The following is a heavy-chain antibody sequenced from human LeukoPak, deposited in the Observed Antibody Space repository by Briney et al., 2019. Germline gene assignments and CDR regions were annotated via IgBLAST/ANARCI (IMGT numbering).Heavy chain of an antibody. V-gene: IGHV3-48*03. CDR3: AGGGSDHVWGSYRGDF. D-gene: IGHD3-16*02. CDR1: GFTFSSYE. CDR2: ISSSGTII. J-gene: IGHJ4*02. Sequence: GGSLRLSCAASGFTFSSYEMNWVRQALGKGLEWVSYISSSGTIIYYADSVEGRFTISRDNSKNSLYLQMNSLRAEDTAVYYCAGGGSDHVWGSYRGDFWGQGTLVTVSS.